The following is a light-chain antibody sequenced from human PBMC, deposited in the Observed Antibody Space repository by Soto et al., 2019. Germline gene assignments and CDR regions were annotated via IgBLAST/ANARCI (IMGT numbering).Light chain of an antibody. Sequence: DIQMTQSPSTLSASVGDRVTITCRASQRVGGGLVWYQQKPGKAPKILIYGGSSLESGVPSRFSGSGSGADFTLTIDSLQPDDFATYYRLQYFTSPFTFGGGTKVEIK. J-gene: IGKJ4*01. V-gene: IGKV1-5*03. CDR1: QRVGGG. CDR2: GGS. CDR3: LQYFTSPFT.